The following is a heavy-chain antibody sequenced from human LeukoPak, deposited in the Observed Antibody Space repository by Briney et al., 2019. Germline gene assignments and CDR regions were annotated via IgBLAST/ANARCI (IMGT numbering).Heavy chain of an antibody. CDR2: IYYSGST. Sequence: SETLSLTCTVSGGSISSYYWSWVRQPPGKGLEWIGYIYYSGSTNYNPSLKSRVTISVDTSKNQFSLKLSSVTAADTAVYYCARSGGYSSSWYRKEKYFQHWGQGTLVTVSS. J-gene: IGHJ1*01. V-gene: IGHV4-59*01. CDR1: GGSISSYY. D-gene: IGHD6-13*01. CDR3: ARSGGYSSSWYRKEKYFQH.